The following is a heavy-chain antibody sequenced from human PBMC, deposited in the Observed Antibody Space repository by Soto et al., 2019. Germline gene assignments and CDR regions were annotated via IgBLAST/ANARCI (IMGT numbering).Heavy chain of an antibody. CDR1: GGSISTRSYF. CDR2: VHYSGRA. D-gene: IGHD3-10*01. CDR3: AGHRWGSGSYSGLLEF. V-gene: IGHV4-39*01. Sequence: SETLDLSCSVSGGSISTRSYFWGWIRQPPRKGLECVGAVHYSGRANYRSSLQSRVTISVDTSQNHFSLRLRSVTAADTAVHSCAGHRWGSGSYSGLLEFWGQGALVTVSS. J-gene: IGHJ1*01.